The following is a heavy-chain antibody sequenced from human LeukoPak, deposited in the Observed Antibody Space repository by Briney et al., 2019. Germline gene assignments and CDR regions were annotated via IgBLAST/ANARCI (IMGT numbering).Heavy chain of an antibody. CDR2: IIPILGIA. Sequence: SVKVSCKASGGTFSSYAISWVRQAPGQGLEWMGRIIPILGIANYAQKFQGRVTITADKSTSTAYMELSSLRSEDTAVYYCARSHQGGGVDYWGQGTLVTVSS. CDR3: ARSHQGGGVDY. J-gene: IGHJ4*02. CDR1: GGTFSSYA. V-gene: IGHV1-69*04. D-gene: IGHD1-26*01.